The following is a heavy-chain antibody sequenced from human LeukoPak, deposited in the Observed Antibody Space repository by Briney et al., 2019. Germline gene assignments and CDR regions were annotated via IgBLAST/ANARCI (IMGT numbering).Heavy chain of an antibody. CDR2: ISAYNGNT. V-gene: IGHV1-18*01. D-gene: IGHD1-7*01. CDR3: ARDMVGTTSDYFDY. J-gene: IGHJ4*02. CDR1: GYSFTSYG. Sequence: ASVKVSCKASGYSFTSYGISWVRQAPGQGLEWMGWISAYNGNTNYAQKLQGRVTMTTDTSTSTAYMELRSLRSDDTAVYYCARDMVGTTSDYFDYWGQGTLVTVSS.